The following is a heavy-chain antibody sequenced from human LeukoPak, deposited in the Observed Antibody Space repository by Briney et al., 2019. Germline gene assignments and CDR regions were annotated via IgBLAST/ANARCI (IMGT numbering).Heavy chain of an antibody. J-gene: IGHJ6*04. CDR3: AELGITMIGGV. CDR1: GFIFRSYW. V-gene: IGHV3-7*01. Sequence: PGGSLRLSCAAHGFIFRSYWMSWVRQAPGKGLEWVANIKQDGSEKYYVDSVKGRFTISRDNAKNSLYLQMNSLRAEDTAVYYCAELGITMIGGVWGKGTTVTISS. D-gene: IGHD3-10*02. CDR2: IKQDGSEK.